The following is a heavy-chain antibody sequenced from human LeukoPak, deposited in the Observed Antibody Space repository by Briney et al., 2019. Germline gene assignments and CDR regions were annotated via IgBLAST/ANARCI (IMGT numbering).Heavy chain of an antibody. Sequence: ASVEVSCKPSGYTFTSYYIHWMRQAPGQGLEWMGIINPSGGSTSYAQKFQGRVTMTRDTSTSTVYMELSSLRSEDTAVYYCARAGWNYGFYFYYYMDVWGKGTTITVSS. V-gene: IGHV1-46*01. CDR2: INPSGGST. J-gene: IGHJ6*03. D-gene: IGHD1-7*01. CDR1: GYTFTSYY. CDR3: ARAGWNYGFYFYYYMDV.